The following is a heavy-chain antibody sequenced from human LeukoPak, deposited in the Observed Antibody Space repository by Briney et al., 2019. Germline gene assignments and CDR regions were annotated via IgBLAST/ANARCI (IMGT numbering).Heavy chain of an antibody. J-gene: IGHJ4*02. Sequence: PGGSLRLSCAASGFTFISYAMSWVRQAPGKGLEWVTTITGSGGATYYADSVKGRFTISRDNSKNTLYLQMSSLRAEDTAVYYCARGVYCSGDRCYSTVGAPGGDYWGQGTLVTVSS. CDR1: GFTFISYA. V-gene: IGHV3-23*01. CDR2: ITGSGGAT. D-gene: IGHD2-15*01. CDR3: ARGVYCSGDRCYSTVGAPGGDY.